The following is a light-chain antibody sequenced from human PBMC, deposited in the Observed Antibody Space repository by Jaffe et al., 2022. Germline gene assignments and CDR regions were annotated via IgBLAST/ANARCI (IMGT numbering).Light chain of an antibody. V-gene: IGLV2-14*01. J-gene: IGLJ2*01. CDR2: EVS. Sequence: QSALTQPASVSGSPGQSITISCTGTGNDVGAYNYVSWYQQHPGKAPKLLIYEVSNRPSGVSNRFSGSKSGNTASLTISGLQAEDEADYYCSSYTSSSTLDVVFGGGTKLTVL. CDR3: SSYTSSSTLDVV. CDR1: GNDVGAYNY.